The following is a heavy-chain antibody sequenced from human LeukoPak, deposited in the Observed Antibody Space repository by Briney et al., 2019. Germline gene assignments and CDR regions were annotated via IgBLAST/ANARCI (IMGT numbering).Heavy chain of an antibody. CDR3: ARGLPPVMKYYFDY. CDR2: ISYDGSNK. V-gene: IGHV3-30*03. Sequence: GGSLRLSCAASGFTFSSYGMHWVRQAPGKGVEWVAVISYDGSNKYYADSVKGRFTISRDDSKNTLYLQMNSLRAEDTAMYYCARGLPPVMKYYFDYWGQGTLVTVSS. CDR1: GFTFSSYG. D-gene: IGHD4-11*01. J-gene: IGHJ4*02.